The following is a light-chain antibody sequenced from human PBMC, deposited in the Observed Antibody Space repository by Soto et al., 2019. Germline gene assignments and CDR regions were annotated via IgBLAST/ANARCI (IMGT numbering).Light chain of an antibody. CDR1: TGAVTSSHY. CDR3: LLSYSGTSWV. J-gene: IGLJ3*02. V-gene: IGLV7-46*01. CDR2: DTS. Sequence: QAVVTQAPSLTVSPGGTVTLTWGSTTGAVTSSHYPYWFQQKAGKAPRTLIYDTSNKHAWTPARFSGSLLGGKAALTLAGAQTDDEADYYCLLSYSGTSWVFGGGTKVTVL.